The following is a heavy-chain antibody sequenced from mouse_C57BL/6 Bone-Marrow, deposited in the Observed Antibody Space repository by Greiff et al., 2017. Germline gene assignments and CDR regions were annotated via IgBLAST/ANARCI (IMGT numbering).Heavy chain of an antibody. V-gene: IGHV1-9*01. CDR2: ILPGSGST. Sequence: QVQLQQSGAELMKPGASVKLSCKATGYTFTGYWIEWVKQRPGHGLEWIGEILPGSGSTNYNEKFKGKATFTADTSSNTADMQLSSLTTEDSALYYWASEGGYYCSSWPYWGQGTLVTVSA. CDR1: GYTFTGYW. CDR3: ASEGGYYCSSWPY. D-gene: IGHD1-1*01. J-gene: IGHJ3*01.